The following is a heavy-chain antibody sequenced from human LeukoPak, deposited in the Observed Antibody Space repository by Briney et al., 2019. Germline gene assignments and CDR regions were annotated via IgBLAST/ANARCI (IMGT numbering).Heavy chain of an antibody. Sequence: GGSLRLSCAASGFTFSDYYMSWIRQAPGKGLEWVSYISSSGSTIHYADSVKGRFTISRDNAKNSLYLQMNSLRAEDTAVYYCARVIAAAGFLFDYWGQGTLVTVSS. CDR3: ARVIAAAGFLFDY. CDR2: ISSSGSTI. V-gene: IGHV3-11*04. J-gene: IGHJ4*02. CDR1: GFTFSDYY. D-gene: IGHD6-13*01.